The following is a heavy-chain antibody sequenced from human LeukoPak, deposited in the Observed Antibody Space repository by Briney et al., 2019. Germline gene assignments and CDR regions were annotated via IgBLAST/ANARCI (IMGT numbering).Heavy chain of an antibody. CDR1: GGSISSGGYY. CDR3: ARVGGTNFYYYGMDV. Sequence: PSETLSLTCTVSGGSISSGGYYWSWIRQHPGKGLEWIGYIYYSRSTYYNPSLKSRVTISVDTSKNQFSLKLSSVTVADTAVYYCARVGGTNFYYYGMDVWGQGTTVTVSS. V-gene: IGHV4-31*03. D-gene: IGHD1-26*01. J-gene: IGHJ6*02. CDR2: IYYSRST.